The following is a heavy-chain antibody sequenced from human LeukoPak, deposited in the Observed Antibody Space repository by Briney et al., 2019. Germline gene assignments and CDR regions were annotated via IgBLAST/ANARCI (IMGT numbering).Heavy chain of an antibody. V-gene: IGHV7-4-1*02. CDR2: INTNTGNP. CDR1: GCTFTSYA. Sequence: ASVKVSCKASGCTFTSYAMNWVRQAPGQGLEWMGWINTNTGNPTYAQGFTGRFVFSLDTSVSTAYLQISSLKAEDTAVYYCARDQRRPVGATSWFPLDYWGQGTLVTVSS. D-gene: IGHD1-26*01. J-gene: IGHJ4*02. CDR3: ARDQRRPVGATSWFPLDY.